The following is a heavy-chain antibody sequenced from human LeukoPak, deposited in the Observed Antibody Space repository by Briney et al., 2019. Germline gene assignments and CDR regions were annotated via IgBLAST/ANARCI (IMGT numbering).Heavy chain of an antibody. CDR2: MNPNSGNT. V-gene: IGHV1-8*01. D-gene: IGHD3-22*01. CDR3: ARGHPKYDFWSGYYWYYYDSSGYPKDY. J-gene: IGHJ4*02. Sequence: GASVKVSCKASGYTFTSYDINWVRQATGQGLEWMGWMNPNSGNTGYAQKFQGRVTMTRNTSISTAYMELSSLRSEDTAVYYCARGHPKYDFWSGYYWYYYDSSGYPKDYWGQGTLVTVSS. CDR1: GYTFTSYD.